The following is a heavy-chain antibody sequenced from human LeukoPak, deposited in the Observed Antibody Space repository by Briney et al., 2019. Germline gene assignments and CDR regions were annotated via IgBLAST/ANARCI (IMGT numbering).Heavy chain of an antibody. D-gene: IGHD3-10*01. CDR3: ARDLYGSGSYRAPMDV. Sequence: GGSLRLSCAASGFTFSSYSMNWVRQAPGKGLEWVSFISSSSNYRYYADSVKGRFTISRDDAKNSLYLQMNSLRAEDTAVYYCARDLYGSGSYRAPMDVWGKGTTVTISS. CDR1: GFTFSSYS. V-gene: IGHV3-21*04. J-gene: IGHJ6*03. CDR2: ISSSSNYR.